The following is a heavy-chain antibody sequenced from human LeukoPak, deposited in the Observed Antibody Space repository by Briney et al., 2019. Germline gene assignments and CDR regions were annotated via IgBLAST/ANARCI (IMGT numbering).Heavy chain of an antibody. V-gene: IGHV1-8*01. Sequence: ASVKVSCKASGYTFTSYDINWVRQATGQGLEWMGWMNPNSGNTGYAQKFQGRVTMTRNTSISTAYTELSSLRSEDTAVYYCARGHYYGSGTINWFDPWGQGTLVTVSS. CDR1: GYTFTSYD. CDR2: MNPNSGNT. D-gene: IGHD3-10*01. J-gene: IGHJ5*02. CDR3: ARGHYYGSGTINWFDP.